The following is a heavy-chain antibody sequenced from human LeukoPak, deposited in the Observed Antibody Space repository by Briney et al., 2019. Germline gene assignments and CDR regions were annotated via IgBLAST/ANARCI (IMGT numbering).Heavy chain of an antibody. J-gene: IGHJ3*02. CDR1: GYTFTSYG. CDR2: ISAYNGNT. CDR3: ARDWDDILTGYYNDAFDI. D-gene: IGHD3-9*01. Sequence: ASVKVSCKASGYTFTSYGISWVRQAPGQGLEWMGWISAYNGNTNYAQKLQGRVTMTTDTSTSTAYMELRSLRSDDTAVYHCARDWDDILTGYYNDAFDIWGQGTMVTVSS. V-gene: IGHV1-18*01.